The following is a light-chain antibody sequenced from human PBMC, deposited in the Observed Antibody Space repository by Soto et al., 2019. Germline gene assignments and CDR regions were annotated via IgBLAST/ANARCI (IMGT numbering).Light chain of an antibody. CDR3: SSYTSSDTLVV. V-gene: IGLV2-14*01. CDR2: EVS. CDR1: SSDVGGYNY. J-gene: IGLJ2*01. Sequence: QSALTQPASVTGSPGQSITISCTGTSSDVGGYNYVSWYQQHPGKAPKLMIFEVSNRPSGVSNRFSGSKSGNTASLTISGLQVEDEAHYYCSSYTSSDTLVVFGGGTKLTVL.